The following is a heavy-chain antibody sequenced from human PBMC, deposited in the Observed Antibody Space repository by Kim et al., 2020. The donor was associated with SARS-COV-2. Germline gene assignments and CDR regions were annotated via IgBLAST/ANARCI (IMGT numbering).Heavy chain of an antibody. CDR2: INHSGST. J-gene: IGHJ4*02. D-gene: IGHD3-22*01. Sequence: SETLSLTCAVYGGSFSGYYWSWIRQPPGKGLEWIGEINHSGSTNYNPSLKSRVTISVDTSKNQFSLKLSSVTAADTAVYYCARGYDSTFGSFDYWGQGTLVTVSS. CDR1: GGSFSGYY. CDR3: ARGYDSTFGSFDY. V-gene: IGHV4-34*01.